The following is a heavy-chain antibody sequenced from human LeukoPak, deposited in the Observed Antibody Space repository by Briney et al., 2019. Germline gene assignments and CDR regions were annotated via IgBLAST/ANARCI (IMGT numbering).Heavy chain of an antibody. CDR3: AKGYATSYWYFDL. Sequence: PGGCVTLSRAASAFTVDYFAMQWVRHAPGKGLEWVSIVIGVGASTEHTVSGKGRFTIYRDNSKNSLYLQMNSLRTEDTALYYCAKGYATSYWYFDLWGRGTLVTVSS. J-gene: IGHJ2*01. D-gene: IGHD5-12*01. CDR1: AFTVDYFA. CDR2: VIGVGAST. V-gene: IGHV3-43*02.